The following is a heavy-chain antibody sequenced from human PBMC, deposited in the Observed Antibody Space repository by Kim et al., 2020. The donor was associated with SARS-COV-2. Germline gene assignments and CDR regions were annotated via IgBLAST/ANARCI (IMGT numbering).Heavy chain of an antibody. CDR3: ARDSGDPMGWFDP. D-gene: IGHD5-12*01. CDR1: GGSISSYY. J-gene: IGHJ5*02. V-gene: IGHV4-59*01. Sequence: SETLSLTCTVSGGSISSYYWSWIRQPPGKGLEWIGYIYYSGSTNYNPSLKSRVTISVDTSKNQFSLKLSSVTAADTAVYYCARDSGDPMGWFDPWGQGTLVTVSS. CDR2: IYYSGST.